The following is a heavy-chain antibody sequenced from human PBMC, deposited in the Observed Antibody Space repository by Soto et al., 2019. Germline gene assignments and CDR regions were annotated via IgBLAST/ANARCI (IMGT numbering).Heavy chain of an antibody. J-gene: IGHJ6*02. V-gene: IGHV5-51*01. CDR1: GYSFTSYW. CDR3: PGPAAVTTFDYYHGMYV. Sequence: PGASLKISCKGSGYSFTSYWIGWVRQMPGKGLEWMGIIYPGESDTRYSPSFQGQVNISADKFISTAYLQWSSLKSSDTAMYYSPGPAAVTTFDYYHGMYVWGRGTTVTVSS. D-gene: IGHD4-4*01. CDR2: IYPGESDT.